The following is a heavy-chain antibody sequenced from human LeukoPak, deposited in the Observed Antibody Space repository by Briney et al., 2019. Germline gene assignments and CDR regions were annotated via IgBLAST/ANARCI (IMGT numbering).Heavy chain of an antibody. D-gene: IGHD5-12*01. CDR2: IKQDGSEE. J-gene: IGHJ4*02. CDR3: ASIVATIGRRFDY. Sequence: GGSLRLSCAASGFTFSSYWMSWVRQAPGKGLEWVANIKQDGSEEYYVDSVKGRFTISRDNAKNSLYLQMNSLRAEDTAVYYCASIVATIGRRFDYWGQGTLVTVSS. CDR1: GFTFSSYW. V-gene: IGHV3-7*01.